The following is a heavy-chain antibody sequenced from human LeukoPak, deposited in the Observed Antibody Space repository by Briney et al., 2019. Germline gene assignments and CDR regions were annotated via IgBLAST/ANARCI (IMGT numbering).Heavy chain of an antibody. CDR2: ISWNSGSI. CDR1: GFTFDDYA. D-gene: IGHD5-18*01. CDR3: AKDMGPYVDTAIRDYYYYYGMDV. Sequence: GRSLRLSCAASGFTFDDYAMHWVRQAPGKGLEWVSGISWNSGSIGYADSVKGRFTISRDNAKNSLYLQMNSLRAEDTALYYCAKDMGPYVDTAIRDYYYYYGMDVWGQGTTVTVSS. J-gene: IGHJ6*02. V-gene: IGHV3-9*01.